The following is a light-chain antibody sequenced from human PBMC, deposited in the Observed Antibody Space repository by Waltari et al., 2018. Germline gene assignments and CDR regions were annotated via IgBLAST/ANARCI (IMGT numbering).Light chain of an antibody. CDR2: EVS. CDR1: SSDVGSYNR. Sequence: QSALTQPPSVSGSPGQAVTISCTGTSSDVGSYNRVSWYQQSPGTAPKVIIFEVSKRPSGVPERFSGSKSGNTASLNISGLQPDDEADYHCSAYTTSNKVVFGGGTKLTVL. V-gene: IGLV2-18*02. CDR3: SAYTTSNKVV. J-gene: IGLJ2*01.